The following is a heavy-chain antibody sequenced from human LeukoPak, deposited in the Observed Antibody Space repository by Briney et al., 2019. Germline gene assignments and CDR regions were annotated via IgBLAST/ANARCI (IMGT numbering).Heavy chain of an antibody. Sequence: SETLSLTCTVSGGSISSYYWSWIRQPPGKGLEWIGYIYYSGSTNYKPSLKSRVTISVDTSKNQFSLKLSSVTAADTAVYYCARVTGYMIEDYFDYWGRGTLVTVSS. V-gene: IGHV4-59*01. D-gene: IGHD3-22*01. CDR3: ARVTGYMIEDYFDY. CDR1: GGSISSYY. CDR2: IYYSGST. J-gene: IGHJ4*02.